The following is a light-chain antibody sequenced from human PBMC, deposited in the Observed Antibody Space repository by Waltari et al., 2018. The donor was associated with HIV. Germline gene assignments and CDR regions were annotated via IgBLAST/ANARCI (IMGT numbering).Light chain of an antibody. V-gene: IGLV1-44*01. Sequence: QSVMTQPPSASATPGQTVTISCSGSSSNIGTNTVNWYQQLPGTAPKLLIYHNHQRPSGVPDRFSGSKSGPSASLAISGLQSEDEAAYYCAAWDVSLSGLWVFGGGTKLTVL. J-gene: IGLJ3*02. CDR2: HNH. CDR3: AAWDVSLSGLWV. CDR1: SSNIGTNT.